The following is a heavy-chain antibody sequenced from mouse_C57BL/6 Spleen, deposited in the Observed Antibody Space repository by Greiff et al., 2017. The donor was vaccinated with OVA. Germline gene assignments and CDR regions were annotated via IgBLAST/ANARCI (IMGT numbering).Heavy chain of an antibody. D-gene: IGHD2-1*01. Sequence: EVQLQQSGPELVKPGASVKISCKASGYTFTDYYMNWVKQSHGKSLEWIGDINPNNGGTSYNQKFKGKATLTVDKSSSTAYMELRSLTSEDSAVYYCARLDTDGNYYAMDYWGQGTSVTVSS. CDR3: ARLDTDGNYYAMDY. CDR1: GYTFTDYY. V-gene: IGHV1-26*01. CDR2: INPNNGGT. J-gene: IGHJ4*01.